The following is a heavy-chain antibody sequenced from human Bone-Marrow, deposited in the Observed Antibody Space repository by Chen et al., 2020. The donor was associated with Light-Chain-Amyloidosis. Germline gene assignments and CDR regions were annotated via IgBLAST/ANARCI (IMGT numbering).Heavy chain of an antibody. D-gene: IGHD4-4*01. CDR2: VYYSGRT. CDR1: VGSTRSSSHY. CDR3: ARAVDYSNYGWFDP. V-gene: IGHV4-39*01. Sequence: QVQLQESGRGLMKPSETLSLTCSVSVGSTRSSSHYWGWIRQPPRKGLEWIGSVYYSGRTYYSPSLKSRVSISIDTSKNQFTLRLTSVTAADSAVYFCARAVDYSNYGWFDPWGQGTLVTVSS. J-gene: IGHJ5*02.